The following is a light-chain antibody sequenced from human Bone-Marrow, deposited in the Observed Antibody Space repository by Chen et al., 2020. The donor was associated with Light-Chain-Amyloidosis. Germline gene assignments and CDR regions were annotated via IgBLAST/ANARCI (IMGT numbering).Light chain of an antibody. CDR1: QSVSSSY. CDR2: GAS. J-gene: IGKJ1*01. V-gene: IGKV3-20*01. Sequence: EIVLTQSPGTLSLSPGERATLSCRASQSVSSSYLAWYQQKPGQAPRLLIYGASSRPTGIPDRFSGSGSGTDFTLTSSRLEPEDFAVYYCQQYGSSPPTFGQGTKVEIK. CDR3: QQYGSSPPT.